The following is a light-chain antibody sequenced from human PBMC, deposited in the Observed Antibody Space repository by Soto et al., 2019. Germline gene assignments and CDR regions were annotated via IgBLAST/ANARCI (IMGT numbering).Light chain of an antibody. CDR1: SSDVGSYTY. CDR3: CSYTTSGTLV. Sequence: QSVLTQPASVSGSPGQSITISCTGTSSDVGSYTYVSWYQQHPDKAPKLIIYEVNNRPSGVSHRFSGSKSGNTASLTISGLQAEDEADYYCCSYTTSGTLVFGGGTKVTVL. V-gene: IGLV2-14*01. CDR2: EVN. J-gene: IGLJ3*02.